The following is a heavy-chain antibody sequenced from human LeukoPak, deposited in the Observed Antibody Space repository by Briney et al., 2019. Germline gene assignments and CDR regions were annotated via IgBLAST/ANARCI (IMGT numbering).Heavy chain of an antibody. J-gene: IGHJ4*02. Sequence: GGSLRLSCEASGFTFSSHGMRWVRRPPGKGLEWVGVIWNDGSDQYYGDSVRGRFTVSSDNLKSTLYLQIDSLRAEDTAVYYCARGCAGSPRGYIIDKWGQGTLVTVSS. D-gene: IGHD2-21*01. V-gene: IGHV3-33*01. CDR2: IWNDGSDQ. CDR3: ARGCAGSPRGYIIDK. CDR1: GFTFSSHG.